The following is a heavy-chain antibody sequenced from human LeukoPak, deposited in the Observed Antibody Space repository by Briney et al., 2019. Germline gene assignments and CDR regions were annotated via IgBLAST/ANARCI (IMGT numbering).Heavy chain of an antibody. CDR3: ARDEGYCSSTSCYPDY. V-gene: IGHV3-30*01. D-gene: IGHD2-2*01. Sequence: GRSLRLSWAASGFTFSSYAMHWVRQAPGKGLEWVAVISYDGSNKYYADSVKGRFTISRDNSKNTLYLQMNSLRAEDTAVYYCARDEGYCSSTSCYPDYWGQGTLVTVSS. CDR2: ISYDGSNK. J-gene: IGHJ4*02. CDR1: GFTFSSYA.